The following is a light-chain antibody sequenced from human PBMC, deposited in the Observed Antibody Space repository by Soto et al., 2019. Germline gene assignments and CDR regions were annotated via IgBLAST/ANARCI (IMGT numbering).Light chain of an antibody. CDR1: SSNIGAGYD. V-gene: IGLV1-40*01. Sequence: QSVLTQPPSVSGAPGQRVTISCTGSSSNIGAGYDVHWYQQLPGTAPKLLIYVNSNRPSGVPDRFSGSKSGTSASLAITGLLAEDEADYYCQSYDSSLSAVVFGGGTKLTVL. J-gene: IGLJ2*01. CDR3: QSYDSSLSAVV. CDR2: VNS.